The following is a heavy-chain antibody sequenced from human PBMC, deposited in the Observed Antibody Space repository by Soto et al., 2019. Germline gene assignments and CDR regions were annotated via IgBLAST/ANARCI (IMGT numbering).Heavy chain of an antibody. CDR1: EFTFSSYA. D-gene: IGHD6-6*01. Sequence: EVQLLESGGGLVQPGGSLRLSCAASEFTFSSYAMSWVRQAPGKGLEWVSAISGSGGSTYYADSVKGRFTISRDNSKNTLYLQMNSLRAEDTAVYYCASDTGRIAARRGNDAFDIWGQGTMVTVSS. CDR2: ISGSGGST. J-gene: IGHJ3*02. CDR3: ASDTGRIAARRGNDAFDI. V-gene: IGHV3-23*01.